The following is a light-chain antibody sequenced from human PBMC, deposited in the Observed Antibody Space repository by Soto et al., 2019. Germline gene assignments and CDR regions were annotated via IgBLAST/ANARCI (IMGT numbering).Light chain of an antibody. Sequence: QSALARPASVSGCPGQSITISCTGTSSDVGAYNSVSWYQQHPHKAPQVIIYKGTQRPSGVSNRFSGSTSGNAASLTISGLQADDEADYFCCSSAPESTYVFGSGTKVTVL. CDR2: KGT. CDR1: SSDVGAYNS. V-gene: IGLV2-23*01. J-gene: IGLJ1*01. CDR3: CSSAPESTYV.